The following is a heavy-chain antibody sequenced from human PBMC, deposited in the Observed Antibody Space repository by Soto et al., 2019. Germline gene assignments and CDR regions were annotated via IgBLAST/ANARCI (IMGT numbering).Heavy chain of an antibody. CDR2: IWYDGSNK. D-gene: IGHD2-15*01. CDR1: GFTFSSYG. CDR3: ARDPRYCSGGSCYYFDY. Sequence: PGGSLRLSCAASGFTFSSYGMHWVRQAPGKGLEWVAVIWYDGSNKYYADSVKGRFTISRDNSKNTLYLQMNSLRAEDTAVYYCARDPRYCSGGSCYYFDYRAQRTPVTVSS. V-gene: IGHV3-33*01. J-gene: IGHJ4*02.